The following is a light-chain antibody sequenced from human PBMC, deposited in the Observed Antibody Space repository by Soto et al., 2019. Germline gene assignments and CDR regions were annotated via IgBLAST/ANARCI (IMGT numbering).Light chain of an antibody. CDR3: QTWGTGIHVV. Sequence: QLVLTQSPSASASRGASVKLTCTLSSGHSSYAIAWHQQQPEKGPRYLMKLDSDGSHTKGDAIPDRFSGSSSGAERYLTISSLQSEDEADYYCQTWGTGIHVVFGGGTKLPVL. CDR2: LDSDGSH. V-gene: IGLV4-69*01. J-gene: IGLJ2*01. CDR1: SGHSSYA.